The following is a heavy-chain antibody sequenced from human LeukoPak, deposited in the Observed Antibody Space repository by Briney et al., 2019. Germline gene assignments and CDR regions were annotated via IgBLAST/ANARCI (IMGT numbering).Heavy chain of an antibody. J-gene: IGHJ4*02. CDR1: GFTFSSYA. CDR2: ISGSGGST. V-gene: IGHV3-23*01. CDR3: AKGYYDRSGYATADY. D-gene: IGHD3-22*01. Sequence: GGSLRLSCAASGFTFSSYAMAWVRQAPGKGLEWVSAISGSGGSTYYADSVKGRFTISRDNSKNTLYLQMDTLRAEDTAVYYCAKGYYDRSGYATADYWGQGTLVTVSS.